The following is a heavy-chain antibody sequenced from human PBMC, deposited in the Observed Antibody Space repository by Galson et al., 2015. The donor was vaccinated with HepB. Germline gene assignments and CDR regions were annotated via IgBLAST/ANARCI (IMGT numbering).Heavy chain of an antibody. CDR3: ARIPGSS. J-gene: IGHJ5*02. V-gene: IGHV3-53*01. D-gene: IGHD2-21*01. CDR1: GFTVGNNH. CDR2: IYSGGAT. Sequence: SLRLSCAASGFTVGNNHMSWVRQAPGKGLEWVSGIYSGGATYYADSVKGRFTISRDSSKNILYLQMNSLRAEDTALYYCARIPGSSWGQGTLVTVSS.